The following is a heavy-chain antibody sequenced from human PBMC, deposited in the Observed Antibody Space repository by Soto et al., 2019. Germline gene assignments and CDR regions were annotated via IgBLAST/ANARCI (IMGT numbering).Heavy chain of an antibody. CDR1: GFTFSNAW. V-gene: IGHV3-15*01. CDR3: TALTGTTMALDY. J-gene: IGHJ4*02. Sequence: GGSLRLSCAASGFTFSNAWINWVRQAPGKGLEWVGRIKTKSDGATTDYAAPVKGRFTISRDDSRNTLYLQMNSLKAEDTAVYYCTALTGTTMALDYWGQGTLVTVSS. CDR2: IKTKSDGATT. D-gene: IGHD1-7*01.